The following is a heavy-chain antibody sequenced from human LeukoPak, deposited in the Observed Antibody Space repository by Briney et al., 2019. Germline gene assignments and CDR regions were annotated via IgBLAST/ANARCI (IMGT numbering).Heavy chain of an antibody. CDR1: GFTFSSYA. CDR2: ISYDGSNK. CDR3: ARGKAWFGELLPNFVDY. D-gene: IGHD3-10*01. Sequence: PGGSLRLSCAASGFTFSSYAMHWVRQAPGKGLEWVAVISYDGSNKYYADSVKGRFTISRDNSKNTLYLQMNSLRAEDTAVYYCARGKAWFGELLPNFVDYWGQGTLVTVSS. V-gene: IGHV3-30-3*01. J-gene: IGHJ4*02.